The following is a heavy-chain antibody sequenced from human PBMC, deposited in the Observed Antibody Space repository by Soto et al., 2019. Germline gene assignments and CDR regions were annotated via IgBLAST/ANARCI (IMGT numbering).Heavy chain of an antibody. J-gene: IGHJ4*02. D-gene: IGHD6-19*01. CDR3: LGYSSGWYSRKFFDY. V-gene: IGHV4-39*01. CDR1: GGSISSSSYY. CDR2: IYYSGST. Sequence: NPSETLSLTCTVSGGSISSSSYYWGWIRQPPGKGLEWIGSIYYSGSTYYNPSLKSRVTISVDTSKNQFSLKLSSVTAADTAVYYCLGYSSGWYSRKFFDYWGQGTLVTVSS.